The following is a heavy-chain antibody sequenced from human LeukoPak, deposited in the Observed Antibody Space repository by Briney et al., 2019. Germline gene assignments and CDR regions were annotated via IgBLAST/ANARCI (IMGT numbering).Heavy chain of an antibody. D-gene: IGHD6-6*01. V-gene: IGHV3-23*01. J-gene: IGHJ4*02. CDR3: AKGVATRPLYYFDY. Sequence: GGSLRLSCAASGFSFGSYAMSWVRQAPGKGLEWVSVISGSGASTYNADSVKGRFTISRDNSKNTLYLQTNSLRAEDTAVYYCAKGVATRPLYYFDYWGQGTLVTVSS. CDR1: GFSFGSYA. CDR2: ISGSGAST.